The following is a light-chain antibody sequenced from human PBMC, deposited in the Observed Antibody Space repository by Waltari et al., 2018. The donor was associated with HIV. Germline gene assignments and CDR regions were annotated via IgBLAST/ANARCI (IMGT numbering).Light chain of an antibody. CDR1: SSNIGAGYE. CDR2: GNS. V-gene: IGLV1-40*01. Sequence: QSELTQPPSVSAAPGQRVTISSTGSSSNIGAGYEVHWYQQVPARAPKVVIDGNSSRPSVVPDRFAGSKSGSSASLVITGLQSEDEADYYCQSYDSNLSGLFGGGTKVTVL. J-gene: IGLJ2*01. CDR3: QSYDSNLSGL.